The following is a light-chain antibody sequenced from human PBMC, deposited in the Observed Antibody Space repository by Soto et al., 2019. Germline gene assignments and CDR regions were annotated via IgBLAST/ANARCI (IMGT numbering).Light chain of an antibody. V-gene: IGLV2-14*01. Sequence: QSVLTHPASVSWSPGQAISISCTGSSSDVGIYNYVSWYQQHPGKVPKLIIYEVTNRPSGVSNRFSGSKSGNTASLTISGLQAEEEADYYCSSYTTSRTRVFGTGTKVTLL. CDR2: EVT. J-gene: IGLJ1*01. CDR3: SSYTTSRTRV. CDR1: SSDVGIYNY.